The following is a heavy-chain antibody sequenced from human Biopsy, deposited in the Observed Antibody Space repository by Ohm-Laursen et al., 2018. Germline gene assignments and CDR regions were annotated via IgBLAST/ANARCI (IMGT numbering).Heavy chain of an antibody. J-gene: IGHJ3*01. CDR2: FIPMFNTG. V-gene: IGHV1-69*06. Sequence: SSVKVSCKASGGTLSNSAINWVRQAPGQGLEWMGGFIPMFNTGKDAQNFQGRVTMTADKSTNTVYMELTSLRSDDTAMYYCARSMLGASTGDDAFDVWGQGTFVIVSS. CDR3: ARSMLGASTGDDAFDV. D-gene: IGHD1-26*01. CDR1: GGTLSNSA.